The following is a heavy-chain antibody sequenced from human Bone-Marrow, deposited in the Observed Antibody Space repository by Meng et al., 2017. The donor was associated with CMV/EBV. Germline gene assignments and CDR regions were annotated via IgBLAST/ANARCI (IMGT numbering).Heavy chain of an antibody. D-gene: IGHD4-23*01. Sequence: GESLKISCAASGFTVSSNYMSWVRQAPGKGLEWVSSISSSSSYIYYADSVKGRFTISRDNAKNSLYLQMSNLRAEDTAIYYCTVGPFDYWGQGSLVTVSS. J-gene: IGHJ4*02. CDR3: TVGPFDY. CDR1: GFTVSSNY. V-gene: IGHV3-21*01. CDR2: ISSSSSYI.